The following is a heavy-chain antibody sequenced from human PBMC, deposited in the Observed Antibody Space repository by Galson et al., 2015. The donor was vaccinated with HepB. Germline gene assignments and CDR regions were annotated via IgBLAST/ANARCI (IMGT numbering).Heavy chain of an antibody. CDR3: ARDETKMATTFDY. Sequence: SLRLSCAASGFTFSSYSMNWVRQAPGKGLEWVSSISSSSSYIYYADSVKGRFTISRDNAKNSLYLQMNSLRAEDTAVYYCARDETKMATTFDYWGQGTLVTVSS. V-gene: IGHV3-21*01. J-gene: IGHJ4*02. CDR2: ISSSSSYI. D-gene: IGHD5-24*01. CDR1: GFTFSSYS.